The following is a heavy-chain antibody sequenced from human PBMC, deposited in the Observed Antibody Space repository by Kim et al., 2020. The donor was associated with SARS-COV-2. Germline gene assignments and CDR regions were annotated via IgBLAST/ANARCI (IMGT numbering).Heavy chain of an antibody. J-gene: IGHJ6*02. CDR1: GYTFTSYG. CDR2: ISAYNGNT. D-gene: IGHD2-15*01. V-gene: IGHV1-18*01. Sequence: ASVKVSCKASGYTFTSYGISWVRQAPGQGLEWMGWISAYNGNTNYAQKLQGRVTMTTDTSTSTAYMELRSLRSDDTAVYYCARVDPDCSGGSCHYYYYYYGMDVWGQGTTVTVSS. CDR3: ARVDPDCSGGSCHYYYYYYGMDV.